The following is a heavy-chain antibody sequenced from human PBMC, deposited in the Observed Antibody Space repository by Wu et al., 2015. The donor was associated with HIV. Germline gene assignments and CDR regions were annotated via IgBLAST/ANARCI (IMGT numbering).Heavy chain of an antibody. D-gene: IGHD6-19*01. CDR1: GYPFSGYY. J-gene: IGHJ4*02. Sequence: QVQLVQSGTEVKRPGASVKVSCKASGYPFSGYYMHWVRQAPGQGLEWMGWINPNTGDTNYAQKFQGRVTMTRDTSITTAYMEVSRLRSDDTAVYYCAREVQWLVPSFDFWGQGTLVTVSS. CDR2: INPNTGDT. CDR3: AREVQWLVPSFDF. V-gene: IGHV1-2*02.